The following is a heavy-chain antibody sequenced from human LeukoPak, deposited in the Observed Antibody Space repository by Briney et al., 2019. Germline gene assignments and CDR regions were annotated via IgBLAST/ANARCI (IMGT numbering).Heavy chain of an antibody. CDR1: GFTFSNYA. D-gene: IGHD3-9*01. Sequence: GASLRVSCVASGFTFSNYAMSCVRQAPGKRLEWVSSVTGRGSSTYYADSVKGRFTISRDNSRNTQFLQMNSLRAEDTAIYYCAKWGDFDILTGYYVSDFWGQGTLVTVSS. V-gene: IGHV3-23*01. J-gene: IGHJ4*02. CDR2: VTGRGSST. CDR3: AKWGDFDILTGYYVSDF.